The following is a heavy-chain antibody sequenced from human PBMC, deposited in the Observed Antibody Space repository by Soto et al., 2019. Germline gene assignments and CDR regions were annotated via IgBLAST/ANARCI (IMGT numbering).Heavy chain of an antibody. CDR1: GSHFSSYG. D-gene: IGHD1-1*01. CDR2: VSYDGSDV. V-gene: IGHV3-30*18. Sequence: GGSLRLSCAASGSHFSSYGMHWVRQAPDKRLEWVAVVSYDGSDVFYADSVKGRFTISRDNSKNTVDLHMNSLRAEDTAHYYCVKDGTTGATAQQYRYFYGMAVWGQGTTVTVSS. J-gene: IGHJ6*02. CDR3: VKDGTTGATAQQYRYFYGMAV.